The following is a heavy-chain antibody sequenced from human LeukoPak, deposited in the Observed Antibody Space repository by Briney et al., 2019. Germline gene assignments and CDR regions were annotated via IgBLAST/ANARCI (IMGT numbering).Heavy chain of an antibody. V-gene: IGHV3-48*03. CDR2: ISASGDTI. CDR1: GFTFSSYQ. D-gene: IGHD3-10*01. J-gene: IGHJ4*02. CDR3: ARVGRDYYGSGSYRGYFDY. Sequence: PGGSLRLSCAASGFTFSSYQMNWVRQAPGKGLEWVSYISASGDTIYYADSVKGRFTISRDNAKNSLYLQMNSLRAEDTAVYYCARVGRDYYGSGSYRGYFDYWGQGTLVTVSS.